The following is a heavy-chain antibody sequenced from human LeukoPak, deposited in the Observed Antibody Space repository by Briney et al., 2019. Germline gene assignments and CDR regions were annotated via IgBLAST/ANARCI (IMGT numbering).Heavy chain of an antibody. D-gene: IGHD6-19*01. CDR1: GGSISSSSYY. CDR2: IYYSGST. Sequence: SETLSLTCTVSGGSISSSSYYWGWIRQPPGKGLEWIGSIYYSGSTYYNPSLKSRVTISVDTSKNQFSLKLSSVTAADTAVYYCARSYSSGYRGAFEIWGQGTMVTVSS. CDR3: ARSYSSGYRGAFEI. J-gene: IGHJ3*02. V-gene: IGHV4-39*07.